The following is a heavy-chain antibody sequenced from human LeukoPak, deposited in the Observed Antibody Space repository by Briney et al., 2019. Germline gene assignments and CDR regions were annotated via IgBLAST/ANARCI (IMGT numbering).Heavy chain of an antibody. J-gene: IGHJ4*02. CDR2: IYYSGST. CDR3: ARTIVDCWSGYPSTFDY. CDR1: GGSISSGDSY. Sequence: PSETLSLTCTVSGGSISSGDSYWSWIRQSPGKGLEWIGYIYYSGSTYYNPSLKSRATISVDTSKNQFSLQLSSMTPADTRVYYCARTIVDCWSGYPSTFDYGGQGTLVTVSS. D-gene: IGHD3-3*01. V-gene: IGHV4-30-4*08.